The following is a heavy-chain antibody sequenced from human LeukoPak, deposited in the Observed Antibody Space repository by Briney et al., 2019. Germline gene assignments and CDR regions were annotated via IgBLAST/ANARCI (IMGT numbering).Heavy chain of an antibody. CDR3: ARVVATHFDY. D-gene: IGHD5-12*01. CDR2: ISSSSSYI. CDR1: GFTFSSYR. Sequence: PGGSLRLSCAASGFTFSSYRMNWVRQAPGKGLEWVSSISSSSSYIYYADSVKGRFTISRDNAKNSLYLQMNSLRAEDTAVYYCARVVATHFDYWGQGTLVTVSS. J-gene: IGHJ4*02. V-gene: IGHV3-21*01.